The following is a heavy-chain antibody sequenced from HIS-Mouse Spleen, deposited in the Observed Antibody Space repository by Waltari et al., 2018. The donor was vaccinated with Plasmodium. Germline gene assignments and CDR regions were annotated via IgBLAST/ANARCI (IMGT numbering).Heavy chain of an antibody. CDR3: AREDILTAYYNDYWYFDL. CDR1: GFTFRSYS. V-gene: IGHV3-21*01. J-gene: IGHJ2*01. D-gene: IGHD3-9*01. Sequence: EVQLVESGGGLVKPGGSLRLSGAASGFTFRSYSMNWVRQAPGKGLEWVSSISSSSSYIYYADSVKGRFTISRDNAKNSLYLQMNSLRAEDTAVYYCAREDILTAYYNDYWYFDLWGRGTLVTVSS. CDR2: ISSSSSYI.